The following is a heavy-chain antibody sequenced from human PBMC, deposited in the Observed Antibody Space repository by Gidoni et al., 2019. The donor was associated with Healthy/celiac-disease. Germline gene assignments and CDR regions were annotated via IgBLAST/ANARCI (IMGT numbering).Heavy chain of an antibody. V-gene: IGHV5-51*01. J-gene: IGHJ3*02. CDR1: GYRFTSYW. CDR2: IYPGDSDT. Sequence: EVQLVQSGAEVKKPGESLKISCKGSGYRFTSYWIGWVRQMPGNGLEWMGIIYPGDSDTRYSPSFQGQVTISADKSISTAYLQWSSLKASDTAMYHCARHRSKVYDAFDIWGQGTMVTVSS. CDR3: ARHRSKVYDAFDI. D-gene: IGHD6-6*01.